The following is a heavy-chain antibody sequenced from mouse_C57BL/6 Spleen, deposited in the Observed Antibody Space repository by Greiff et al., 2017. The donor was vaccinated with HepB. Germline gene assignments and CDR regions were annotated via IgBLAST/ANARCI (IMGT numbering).Heavy chain of an antibody. CDR2: ISSGGSYT. D-gene: IGHD2-2*01. CDR3: ATLYGYVFAY. Sequence: EVQLVESGGDLVKPGGSLKLSCAASGFTFSSYGMSWVRQTPDKRLEWVATISSGGSYTYYPDSVKGRFTISRDNAKNTLYLQMSSLKSEDTAVYYGATLYGYVFAYWGQRTLVTVSA. V-gene: IGHV5-6*01. J-gene: IGHJ3*01. CDR1: GFTFSSYG.